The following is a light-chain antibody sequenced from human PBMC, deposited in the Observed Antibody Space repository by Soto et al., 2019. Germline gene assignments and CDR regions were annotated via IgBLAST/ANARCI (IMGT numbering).Light chain of an antibody. J-gene: IGLJ2*01. Sequence: QSVLTQPPSLSAAPGQKVTISCSGSSSNIGNNYVSWYQQLPGTAPKLLIYDNNVRPSGIPDRFSGSKSGTSATLDITGLQTGDEADYYCGTWDNSLSAVFGGGTKVTVL. CDR1: SSNIGNNY. V-gene: IGLV1-51*01. CDR2: DNN. CDR3: GTWDNSLSAV.